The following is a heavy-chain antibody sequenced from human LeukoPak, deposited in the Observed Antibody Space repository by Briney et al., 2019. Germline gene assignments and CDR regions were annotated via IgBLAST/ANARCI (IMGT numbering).Heavy chain of an antibody. J-gene: IGHJ3*02. CDR3: ARESRGGYCSGGSCYSSDDAFDI. V-gene: IGHV4-59*01. CDR2: ISYSGSA. CDR1: GGSISNYY. D-gene: IGHD2-15*01. Sequence: SETLPLTCTVSGGSISNYYWTWIRQPPEKGLEWIGYISYSGSATYNPSLKSRVTISVDTSKNQFSLKLSSVTAADTAVYYCARESRGGYCSGGSCYSSDDAFDIWGQGTMVTVSS.